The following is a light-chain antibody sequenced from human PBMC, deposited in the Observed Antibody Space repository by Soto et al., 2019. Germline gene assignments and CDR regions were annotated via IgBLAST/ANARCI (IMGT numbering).Light chain of an antibody. CDR1: QSVNSRY. CDR3: QQYDTSPYT. J-gene: IGKJ2*01. Sequence: EIVLTQSPGTLSLSPGERATLSCRASQSVNSRYFAWYQQQPGQAPRLLIYGASNRATGVPDRFSGSGSGTDFTLTISSLEPEDFAMYYCQQYDTSPYTFGQGTKLEIK. V-gene: IGKV3-20*01. CDR2: GAS.